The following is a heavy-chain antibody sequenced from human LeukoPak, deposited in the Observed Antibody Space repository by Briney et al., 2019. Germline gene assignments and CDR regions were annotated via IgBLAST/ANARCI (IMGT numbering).Heavy chain of an antibody. CDR2: IIPILGIA. CDR1: GGTFSSYA. J-gene: IGHJ4*02. CDR3: ARVEYGTNSSGWYIGFYVAYFDY. Sequence: SVKVSCKASGGTFSSYAISWVRQAPGQGLEWMGRIIPILGIANYAQKFQGRVTITADKSTSTAYMELSSLRSEDTAMYYCARVEYGTNSSGWYIGFYVAYFDYWGQGTLVTVSS. D-gene: IGHD6-19*01. V-gene: IGHV1-69*04.